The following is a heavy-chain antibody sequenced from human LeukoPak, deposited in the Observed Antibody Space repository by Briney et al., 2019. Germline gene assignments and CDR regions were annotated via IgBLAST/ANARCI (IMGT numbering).Heavy chain of an antibody. J-gene: IGHJ4*02. CDR1: GYTFTCYY. V-gene: IGHV1-2*02. Sequence: ASVKVSCKASGYTFTCYYMHWVRQAPGQGLEWMGWINPNSGGTNYAQKFQGRVTMTRDTSISTAYMELSRLRSDDTAVYYCARSPIPFHYDSSGYHTPTDYWGQGTLVTVSS. CDR2: INPNSGGT. D-gene: IGHD3-22*01. CDR3: ARSPIPFHYDSSGYHTPTDY.